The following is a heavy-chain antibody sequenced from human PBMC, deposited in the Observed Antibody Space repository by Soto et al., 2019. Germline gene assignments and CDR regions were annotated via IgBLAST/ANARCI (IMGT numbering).Heavy chain of an antibody. CDR3: AGGDYYDSSGYFLLAY. Sequence: SETLSLTCTVSGGSISSGDYYWSWIRQPPGKGLEWIGYIYYSGSTYYNPSLKSRVTISVDTSKNQFSLKLSSVTAADTAVYYCAGGDYYDSSGYFLLAYWGQGTLVTVSS. CDR1: GGSISSGDYY. D-gene: IGHD3-22*01. V-gene: IGHV4-30-4*01. CDR2: IYYSGST. J-gene: IGHJ4*02.